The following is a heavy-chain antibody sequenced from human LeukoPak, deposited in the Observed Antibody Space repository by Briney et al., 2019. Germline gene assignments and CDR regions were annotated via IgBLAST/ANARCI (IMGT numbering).Heavy chain of an antibody. Sequence: GGSLRLSCAASGFTFSSYSMNWVRQAPGKGLEWVSAISGSGGSTYYADSVKGRFTISRDNSKNTLYLQMNSLRAEDTAVYYCAKEGRVGATEGDRVYWYFDLWGRGTLVTVSS. V-gene: IGHV3-23*01. CDR3: AKEGRVGATEGDRVYWYFDL. CDR2: ISGSGGST. J-gene: IGHJ2*01. D-gene: IGHD1-26*01. CDR1: GFTFSSYS.